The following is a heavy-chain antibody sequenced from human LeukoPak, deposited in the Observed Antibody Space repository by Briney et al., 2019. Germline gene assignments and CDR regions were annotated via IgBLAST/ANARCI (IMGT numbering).Heavy chain of an antibody. CDR1: GASISSYY. J-gene: IGHJ4*02. Sequence: SETLSLTCTVSGASISSYYWSWIRQPPGKGLEWIGYIYYSGSTNYNPSLKSRVTISVDTSKNQFSLKLSSVTAADTAVYYCARDRLEGYFDYWGQGTLVTVSS. D-gene: IGHD1-1*01. V-gene: IGHV4-59*01. CDR2: IYYSGST. CDR3: ARDRLEGYFDY.